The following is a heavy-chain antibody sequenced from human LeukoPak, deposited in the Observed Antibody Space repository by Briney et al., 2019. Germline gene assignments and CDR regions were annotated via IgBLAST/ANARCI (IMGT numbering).Heavy chain of an antibody. D-gene: IGHD3-22*01. CDR2: ISGSGGST. Sequence: GGSLRLSCAASGFTFSSYAMSWVRQAPGKGLEWVSGISGSGGSTYYADSVKGRFTISRNNSKNTLYLQMNSLRAEDTAVYYCAKVYYYDSSGYYPLLPFGFGGQGTLVTVSS. J-gene: IGHJ4*02. V-gene: IGHV3-23*01. CDR1: GFTFSSYA. CDR3: AKVYYYDSSGYYPLLPFGF.